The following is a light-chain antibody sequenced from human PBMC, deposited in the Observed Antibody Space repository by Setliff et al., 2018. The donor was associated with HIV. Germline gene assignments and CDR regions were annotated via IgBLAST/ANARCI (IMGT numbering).Light chain of an antibody. CDR1: SSDVGGYNY. Sequence: QSALAQPASVSGSPGQSITISCTGSSSDVGGYNYVSWYQQHPGKAPKLMIYEVSTRPSGVSNRFSGSKSGNTASLTISGLQAEDEADYHCSSYTSSSTLIVFGTGTKVTVL. J-gene: IGLJ1*01. CDR3: SSYTSSSTLIV. V-gene: IGLV2-14*01. CDR2: EVS.